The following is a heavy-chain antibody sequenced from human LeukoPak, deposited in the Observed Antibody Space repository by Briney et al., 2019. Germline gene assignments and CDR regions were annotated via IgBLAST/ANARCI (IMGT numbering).Heavy chain of an antibody. D-gene: IGHD2-15*01. CDR2: INPNSGGT. CDR3: ARRRYCSGGSCYWRDWFDP. Sequence: SVKVSCKASGYTFTGYYMHWVRQAPGQGLEWMGWINPNSGGTNYAQKFQGRVTMTRDTSISTAYMELSRLRSDDTAVYYCARRRYCSGGSCYWRDWFDPWGQGTLVTVSS. CDR1: GYTFTGYY. J-gene: IGHJ5*02. V-gene: IGHV1-2*02.